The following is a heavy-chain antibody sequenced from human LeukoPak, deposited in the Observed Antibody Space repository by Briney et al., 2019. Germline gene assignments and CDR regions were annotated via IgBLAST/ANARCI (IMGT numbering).Heavy chain of an antibody. Sequence: GGSLRLSCAASGFTFSTCAMGCVRQAPGKGRGWVSAISGSGGSTFYADSVKGRFTISRDNSKNTVYLQMSGLRAEDTALYYCAKAHCSPTSCSRIDYWGQGTLVTVSS. J-gene: IGHJ4*02. CDR3: AKAHCSPTSCSRIDY. V-gene: IGHV3-23*01. CDR2: ISGSGGST. CDR1: GFTFSTCA. D-gene: IGHD2-2*01.